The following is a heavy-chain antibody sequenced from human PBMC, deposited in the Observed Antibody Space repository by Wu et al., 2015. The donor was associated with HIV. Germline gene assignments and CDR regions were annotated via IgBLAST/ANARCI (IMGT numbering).Heavy chain of an antibody. V-gene: IGHV1-69*05. D-gene: IGHD5-24*01. CDR2: VNPVFPAG. J-gene: IGHJ3*01. CDR3: AREQPVREMATVPRAFDL. CDR1: GGTSKSYD. Sequence: QVQLVQSGAEVKKTGSSVKVSCKASGGTSKSYDISWVRQAPGQGLEWMAGVNPVFPAGKYAQKFQDRVSIITDDVTGTVYMELKGLTSEDTAVYFCAREQPVREMATVPRAFDLWGQGTMVIVSS.